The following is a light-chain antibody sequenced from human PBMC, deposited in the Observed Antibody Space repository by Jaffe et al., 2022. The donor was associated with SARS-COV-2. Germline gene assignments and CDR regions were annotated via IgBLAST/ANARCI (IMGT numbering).Light chain of an antibody. CDR2: GKN. CDR1: SLRSYY. J-gene: IGLJ3*02. V-gene: IGLV3-19*01. Sequence: SSELTQDPAVSVALGQTVRITCQGDSLRSYYASWYQQKPGQAPLLVIYGKNNRPSGIPDRFSGSSSGNTASLTITGAQAEDEADYYCNSRDISGDHLVFGGGTKLTVL. CDR3: NSRDISGDHLV.